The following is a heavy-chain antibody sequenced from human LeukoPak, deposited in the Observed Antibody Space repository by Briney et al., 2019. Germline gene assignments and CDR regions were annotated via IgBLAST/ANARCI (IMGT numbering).Heavy chain of an antibody. CDR2: ISYDGSNK. CDR3: AKPPKTDDFRMDV. V-gene: IGHV3-30*18. D-gene: IGHD2/OR15-2a*01. J-gene: IGHJ6*02. CDR1: GFTFSSYG. Sequence: GGSLRLSCAASGFTFSSYGMHWVRQAPGKGLEWVAVISYDGSNKYYADSVKGRFTISRDNSMNTLYLQMNSLRAEDTAVYYCAKPPKTDDFRMDVWGQGTTVTVSS.